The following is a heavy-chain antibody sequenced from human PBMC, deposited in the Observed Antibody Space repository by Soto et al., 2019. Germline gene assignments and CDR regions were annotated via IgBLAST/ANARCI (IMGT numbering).Heavy chain of an antibody. J-gene: IGHJ4*02. V-gene: IGHV3-9*01. CDR2: ISWNSGSI. CDR3: AKDSRKKGGIVPAAMVY. Sequence: GGFLRLSCAASGFTFDDYAMHWVRQAPGKGLEWVSGISWNSGSIGYADSVKGRFTISRDNAKNSLYLQMNSLRAEDTALYYCAKDSRKKGGIVPAAMVYWGQGTLVTVSS. CDR1: GFTFDDYA. D-gene: IGHD2-2*01.